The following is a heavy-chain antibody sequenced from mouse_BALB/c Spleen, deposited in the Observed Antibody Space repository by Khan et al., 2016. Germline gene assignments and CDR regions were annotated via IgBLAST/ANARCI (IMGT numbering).Heavy chain of an antibody. D-gene: IGHD2-1*01. CDR2: INPASNYS. J-gene: IGHJ3*02. V-gene: IGHV1-4*01. Sequence: QVQLQQSGAELARPGASVKMSCKASGYTFTTYTMQWVKQRPGQGLEWIGYINPASNYSNYNQKFKDKATLTADRSSSTAYMQLSSLTSEDSAVYYCTRGDGNNGYWGQGTLVTVSA. CDR1: GYTFTTYT. CDR3: TRGDGNNGY.